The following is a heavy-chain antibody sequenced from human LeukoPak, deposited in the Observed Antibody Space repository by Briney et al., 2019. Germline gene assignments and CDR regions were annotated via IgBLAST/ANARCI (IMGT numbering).Heavy chain of an antibody. Sequence: SETLSLTCTVSGGSISSGGYYWSWIRQPPGKGLEWIGYSYYTGSTNYNPSLKSRVTISVDTSKDQFSLNLSSVIAADTAVYYCARHGPYLGRLGWFDPWGQGTLVTVSS. CDR3: ARHGPYLGRLGWFDP. CDR1: GGSISSGGYY. D-gene: IGHD1-26*01. CDR2: SYYTGST. J-gene: IGHJ5*02. V-gene: IGHV4-61*08.